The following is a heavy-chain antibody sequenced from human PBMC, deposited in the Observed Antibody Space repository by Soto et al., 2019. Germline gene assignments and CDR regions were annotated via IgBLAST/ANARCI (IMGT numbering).Heavy chain of an antibody. Sequence: GGSLRLSCAASGFTFSTYAMNWVRQAPGKGLEWVSSIGPGGSTYYTDSVKGRFTISRDNSKSTLYLQMSSLRAEDTAIYYCAKKVTGTNSFDYCRQGPLFTAPS. J-gene: IGHJ4*02. CDR3: AKKVTGTNSFDY. CDR1: GFTFSTYA. V-gene: IGHV3-23*01. D-gene: IGHD6-19*01. CDR2: IGPGGST.